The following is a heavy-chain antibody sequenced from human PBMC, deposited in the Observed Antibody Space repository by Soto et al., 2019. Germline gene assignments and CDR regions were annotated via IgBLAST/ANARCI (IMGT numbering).Heavy chain of an antibody. J-gene: IGHJ6*03. Sequence: QVQLQESGPGLVKPSQTLSLTCTVSGGSISGGPYYCTWIRQHPGSGLEWIGYIYYTGSTYYNPSLKSRVIMSVDTSNNQLSLKLSSVTAADTAVYFCARVSGIVVVPTAKDPHYYYMDVWGKGTTVTVSS. CDR2: IYYTGST. CDR1: GGSISGGPYY. CDR3: ARVSGIVVVPTAKDPHYYYMDV. V-gene: IGHV4-31*03. D-gene: IGHD2-2*01.